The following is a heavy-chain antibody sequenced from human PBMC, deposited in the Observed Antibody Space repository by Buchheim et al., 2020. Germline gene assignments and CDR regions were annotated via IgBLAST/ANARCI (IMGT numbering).Heavy chain of an antibody. J-gene: IGHJ4*02. Sequence: EVQLLVSGGGLVQPGGSLRLSCAASGFTSSTYAMTWVRQTPGKGLEWISGISESGDSTYYSESVKGRFTVSRDNFHSMLSLQMNSLRTEDTAIYYCARANGSWIQLRFFDSWGQGTL. CDR1: GFTSSTYA. V-gene: IGHV3-23*01. CDR2: ISESGDST. D-gene: IGHD3-9*01. CDR3: ARANGSWIQLRFFDS.